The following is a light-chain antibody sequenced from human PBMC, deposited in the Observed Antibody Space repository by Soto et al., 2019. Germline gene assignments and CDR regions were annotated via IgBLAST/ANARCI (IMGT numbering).Light chain of an antibody. CDR2: DVN. J-gene: IGLJ2*01. V-gene: IGLV2-11*01. Sequence: QSALTQPRSVSGSPGQSVTISCTGTSSDVGGYTYVSWYQQHPGKAPKLMIYDVNKRPSGVPDRFSGSKSGNTASLTISGLQAEDAADYFCCSYAGRYTLVFSGGTKLTVL. CDR1: SSDVGGYTY. CDR3: CSYAGRYTLV.